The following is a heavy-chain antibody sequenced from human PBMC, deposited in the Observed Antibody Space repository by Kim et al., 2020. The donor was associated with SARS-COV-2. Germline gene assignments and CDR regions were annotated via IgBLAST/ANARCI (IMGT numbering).Heavy chain of an antibody. J-gene: IGHJ4*02. D-gene: IGHD1-26*01. CDR3: ARAKWELLREEREFDY. V-gene: IGHV1-8*01. Sequence: KFQGRVTMTRNTSISTAYMELSSLRSEDTAVYYCARAKWELLREEREFDYWGQGTLVTVSS.